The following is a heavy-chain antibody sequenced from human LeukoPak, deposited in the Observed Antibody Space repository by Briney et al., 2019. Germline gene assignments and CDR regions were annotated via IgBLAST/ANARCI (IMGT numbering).Heavy chain of an antibody. Sequence: SETLSLTCTVSGGSISSGGYYWSWIRQPPGKGLEWIGYIYHSGSTYYNPSLKSRVTISVDTSKNQFSLKLSSVTAADTAVYYCARTISGSYYFFDYWGQGTLVTVSS. CDR1: GGSISSGGYY. J-gene: IGHJ4*02. CDR3: ARTISGSYYFFDY. V-gene: IGHV4-30-2*01. D-gene: IGHD1-26*01. CDR2: IYHSGST.